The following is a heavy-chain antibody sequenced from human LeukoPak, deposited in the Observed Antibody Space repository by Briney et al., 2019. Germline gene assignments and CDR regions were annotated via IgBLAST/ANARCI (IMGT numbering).Heavy chain of an antibody. CDR2: IYHSGST. CDR3: ARHVPWIQKCAYLDY. J-gene: IGHJ4*02. V-gene: IGHV4-38-2*01. CDR1: GYSISSGYY. D-gene: IGHD5-18*01. Sequence: SETLSLTCAVSGYSISSGYYWGWIRQPPGKGLEWIGSIYHSGSTYYNPSLKSRVTISVDTSKNQFSLKLSSVTAADTAVYYCARHVPWIQKCAYLDYWGQGTLVTVSS.